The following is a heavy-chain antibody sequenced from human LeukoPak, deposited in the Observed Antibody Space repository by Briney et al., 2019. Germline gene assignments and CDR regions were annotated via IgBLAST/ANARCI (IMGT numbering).Heavy chain of an antibody. CDR2: ISSSGSTI. CDR3: ARGGDIVVVVAAGWFDP. CDR1: GFTLSDYY. D-gene: IGHD2-15*01. Sequence: GGSLRLSCAASGFTLSDYYMSWVRQAPGKGLEWVSYISSSGSTIYYADSVKGRFTISRDNAKNSLYLQMNSLRVEDTAVYYCARGGDIVVVVAAGWFDPWGQGTLVTVSS. V-gene: IGHV3-11*04. J-gene: IGHJ5*02.